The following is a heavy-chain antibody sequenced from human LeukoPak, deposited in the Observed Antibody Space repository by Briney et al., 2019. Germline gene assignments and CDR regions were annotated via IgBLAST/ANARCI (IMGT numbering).Heavy chain of an antibody. D-gene: IGHD5-12*01. Sequence: PGGSLRLSCTASGFTFSNFWMGWVRQAPGKGLEWVANIKQDETEKFYLGSVKGRFTISRDNAKNSLYLQMNSLRVEDTALYYCCSGYEFDYWGQGTLVTVSS. CDR3: CSGYEFDY. CDR2: IKQDETEK. V-gene: IGHV3-7*03. J-gene: IGHJ4*02. CDR1: GFTFSNFW.